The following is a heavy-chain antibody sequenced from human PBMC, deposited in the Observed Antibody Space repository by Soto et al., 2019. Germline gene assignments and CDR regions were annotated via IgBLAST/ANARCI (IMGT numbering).Heavy chain of an antibody. CDR2: IDPSDSYT. V-gene: IGHV5-10-1*01. CDR1: GYSFTSYW. D-gene: IGHD6-6*01. J-gene: IGHJ6*02. CDR3: ARYSSSSIDYYYGMDV. Sequence: PGESLKISCKGSGYSFTSYWISWVRQMPGKGLEWMGRIDPSDSYTNYSPSFQGHVTISADKSISTAYLQWSSLKASDTAMYYCARYSSSSIDYYYGMDVWGQGTTVTV.